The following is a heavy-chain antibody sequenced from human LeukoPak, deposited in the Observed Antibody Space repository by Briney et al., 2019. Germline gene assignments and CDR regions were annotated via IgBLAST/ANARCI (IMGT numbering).Heavy chain of an antibody. V-gene: IGHV1-18*01. CDR1: GYTFTSYG. Sequence: GATVKVSCKASGYTFTSYGISWVRQAPGQGLEWMGRISAYNGNTNYAQKLQGRVTMTTDTSTSTAYMELRSLRSDDTAVYYCARDPFGDFWSGPPYGMDVWGQGTTVTVSS. CDR2: ISAYNGNT. CDR3: ARDPFGDFWSGPPYGMDV. D-gene: IGHD3-3*01. J-gene: IGHJ6*02.